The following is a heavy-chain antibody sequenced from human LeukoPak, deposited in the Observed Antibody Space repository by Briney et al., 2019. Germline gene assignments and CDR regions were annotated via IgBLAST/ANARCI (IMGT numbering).Heavy chain of an antibody. D-gene: IGHD6-13*01. CDR3: ARRGKEQLVFDY. J-gene: IGHJ4*02. Sequence: SETLSLTCTVSSGSISSYYWSWIRQPPGKGLEWIGYIYYSGSTNYNPSLKSRVTISVDTSKNQFSLKLSSVTAADTAVYYCARRGKEQLVFDYWGQGTLVTVSS. CDR1: SGSISSYY. V-gene: IGHV4-59*08. CDR2: IYYSGST.